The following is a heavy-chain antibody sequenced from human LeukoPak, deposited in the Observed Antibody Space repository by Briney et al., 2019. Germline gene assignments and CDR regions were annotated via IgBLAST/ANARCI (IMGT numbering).Heavy chain of an antibody. CDR1: GFTFSSYA. D-gene: IGHD5-18*01. J-gene: IGHJ4*02. V-gene: IGHV3-30-3*01. CDR3: ARVGYSYGYGFDY. CDR2: ISYDGSNK. Sequence: GGSLRLSCAASGFTFSSYAMYWVRQAPGKGLESVAVISYDGSNKYYADSVKGRFTISRDNSKNTLYLQMNSLRAEDTAVYYCARVGYSYGYGFDYWGQGTLVTVSS.